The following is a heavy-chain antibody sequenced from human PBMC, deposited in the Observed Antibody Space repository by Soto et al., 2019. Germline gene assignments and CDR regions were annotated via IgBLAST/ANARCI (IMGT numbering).Heavy chain of an antibody. V-gene: IGHV3-30*03. CDR3: ARDAVLKALGAFDI. CDR1: GFTFSSYG. J-gene: IGHJ3*02. D-gene: IGHD3-16*01. CDR2: ISYDGNNI. Sequence: GGSLRLSCAASGFTFSSYGMHWVRQAPGKGLEWVAHISYDGNNIYYADSVKGRFTISRDNSKNTLYLQMNSLRAEDTAVYYCARDAVLKALGAFDIWGQGTMVTVSS.